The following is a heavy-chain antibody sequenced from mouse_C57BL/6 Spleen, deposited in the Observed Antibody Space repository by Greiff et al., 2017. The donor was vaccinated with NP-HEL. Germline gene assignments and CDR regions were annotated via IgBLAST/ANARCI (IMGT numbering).Heavy chain of an antibody. D-gene: IGHD2-10*01. CDR2: IDPSASYT. CDR1: GYTFTSYW. J-gene: IGHJ2*01. CDR3: ARPYSPDY. Sequence: QVQLQQPGAELVRPGTSVKLSCKASGYTFTSYWMHWVKQRPGQGLEWIGVIDPSASYTNYTQKFKGKATLTVDTSSSTAYMQLSSLTSEDSAVYYCARPYSPDYWGQGTTLTVSS. V-gene: IGHV1-59*01.